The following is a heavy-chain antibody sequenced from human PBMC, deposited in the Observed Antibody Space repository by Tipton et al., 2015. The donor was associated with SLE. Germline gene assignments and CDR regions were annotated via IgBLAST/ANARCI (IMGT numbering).Heavy chain of an antibody. J-gene: IGHJ3*02. V-gene: IGHV4-59*12. CDR1: GGSISSYY. CDR3: ARISLTERSAFDI. Sequence: PGLVKPSETLSLTCTVSGGSISSYYWSWIRQPPGKGLEWIGYIYYSGSTNYNPSLKSRVTISVDTSKNQFSLKLSSVTAADTAVYYCARISLTERSAFDIWGQVTMVTVSS. CDR2: IYYSGST.